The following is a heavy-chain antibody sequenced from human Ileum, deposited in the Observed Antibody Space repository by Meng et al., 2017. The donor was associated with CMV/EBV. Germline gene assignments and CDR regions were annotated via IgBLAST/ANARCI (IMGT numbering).Heavy chain of an antibody. J-gene: IGHJ6*02. V-gene: IGHV1-69*10. CDR3: AREGPETYQLPQNYYYYGMDV. Sequence: SVKVSCKASGGTFSSYAISWVRQAPGQGLEWMGGIIPIIGIANDAQKFQGRVTITADKSTSTAYMELSSLRYEATAVYYCAREGPETYQLPQNYYYYGMDVWGQGTTVTVSS. CDR1: GGTFSSYA. D-gene: IGHD2-2*01. CDR2: IIPIIGIA.